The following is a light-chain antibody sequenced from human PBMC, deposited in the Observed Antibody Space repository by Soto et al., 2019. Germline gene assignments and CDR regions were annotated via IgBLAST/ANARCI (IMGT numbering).Light chain of an antibody. CDR3: QHYNSYSEA. V-gene: IGKV1-5*03. CDR1: QTISSW. Sequence: DIQMTQSPSTLSASVGDIVTITCRASQTISSWLAWYQQKPGKAPKILIYKASTLKSGVPSRFSGSGSGTECTLTISSLQPDDVATYYCQHYNSYSEALGQGTKVDIK. CDR2: KAS. J-gene: IGKJ1*01.